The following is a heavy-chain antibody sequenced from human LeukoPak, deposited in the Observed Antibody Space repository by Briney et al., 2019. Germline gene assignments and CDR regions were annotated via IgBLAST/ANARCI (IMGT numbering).Heavy chain of an antibody. J-gene: IGHJ6*03. Sequence: GESLKISCKGSGYSFTSSWIGWVRQMPGKGLEWVANIKQDGSEKYYVDSVKGRFTISRDNAKNSLYLQMNSLRAEDTAVYYCARERRYSSSWYGYYYYYYYMDVWGKGTTVTISS. CDR3: ARERRYSSSWYGYYYYYYYMDV. CDR1: GYSFTSSW. CDR2: IKQDGSEK. D-gene: IGHD6-13*01. V-gene: IGHV3-7*01.